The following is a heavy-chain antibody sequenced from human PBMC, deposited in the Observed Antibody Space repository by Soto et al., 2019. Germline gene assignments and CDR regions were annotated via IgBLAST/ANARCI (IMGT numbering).Heavy chain of an antibody. D-gene: IGHD1-7*01. CDR1: GYTFSNFA. Sequence: GASVKVSRKASGYTFSNFAMHWVRQAPGQRLEWMGWINAGNGNTKYSQKFQGRVTITRDTSASTAYMELSSLRSEDTAVYYCARYNWNFSDYYYYGMDVWGQGTTVTVSS. V-gene: IGHV1-3*01. CDR3: ARYNWNFSDYYYYGMDV. J-gene: IGHJ6*02. CDR2: INAGNGNT.